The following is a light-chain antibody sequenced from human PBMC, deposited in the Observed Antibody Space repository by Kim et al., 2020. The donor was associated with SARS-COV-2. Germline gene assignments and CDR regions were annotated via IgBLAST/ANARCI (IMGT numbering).Light chain of an antibody. J-gene: IGKJ4*01. CDR3: QQRSNWPLT. CDR1: QSVSRY. Sequence: EIVLTQSPATLSLSPGERATLSCRASQSVSRYLVWYQQKPGQAPRVLIYDASDRATGIPARFSGSGSGTDFTLTISSLEPEDFAVYYCQQRSNWPLTFGGGTKVDIK. V-gene: IGKV3-11*01. CDR2: DAS.